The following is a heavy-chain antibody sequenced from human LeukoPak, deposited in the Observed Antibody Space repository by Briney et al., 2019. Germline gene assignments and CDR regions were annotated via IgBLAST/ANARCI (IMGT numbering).Heavy chain of an antibody. CDR1: GGTFSSYA. CDR3: ARNCYYGSGSSGSYFDY. CDR2: IIPIFGTA. Sequence: SVKVCCKASGGTFSSYAISWVRQAPGQGLEWMGGIIPIFGTANYAQKFQGRVTITTDESTSTAYMELSSLRSEDTAVYYCARNCYYGSGSSGSYFDYWGQGTLVTVSS. V-gene: IGHV1-69*05. D-gene: IGHD3-10*01. J-gene: IGHJ4*02.